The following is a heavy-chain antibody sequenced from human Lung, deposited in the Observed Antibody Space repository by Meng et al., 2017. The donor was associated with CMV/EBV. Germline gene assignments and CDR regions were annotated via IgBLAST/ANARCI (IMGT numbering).Heavy chain of an antibody. J-gene: IGHJ6*01. V-gene: IGHV3-30*02. CDR2: IRYDGSNK. Sequence: GESLKISCAASGFTFSSYGMHWVRQAPGKGLEWVAFIRYDGSNKYYADSVKGRFTISRDNSKNTLYLQMNSLRAEDTAVYYCAKDFCSSTSCYRSYYYYYGMAVWGPGNTV. CDR3: AKDFCSSTSCYRSYYYYYGMAV. D-gene: IGHD2-2*01. CDR1: GFTFSSYG.